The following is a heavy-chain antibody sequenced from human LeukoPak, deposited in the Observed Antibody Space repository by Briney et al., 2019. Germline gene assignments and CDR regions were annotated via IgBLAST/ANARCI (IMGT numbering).Heavy chain of an antibody. Sequence: PGRSLRLSCEASGLTFSSYGMHWVRQAPGKVLEWVAFISYDGTNKYYVDSVKGRFTISRDNSNNMMHLQMTSLRPEDTAVYYCAQWAAVRGFITPLDYWGQGTLVTVSS. D-gene: IGHD3-10*01. CDR3: AQWAAVRGFITPLDY. V-gene: IGHV3-30*18. J-gene: IGHJ4*02. CDR1: GLTFSSYG. CDR2: ISYDGTNK.